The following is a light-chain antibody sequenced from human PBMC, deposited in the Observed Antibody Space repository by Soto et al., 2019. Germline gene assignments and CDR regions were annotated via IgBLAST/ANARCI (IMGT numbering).Light chain of an antibody. V-gene: IGLV2-8*01. CDR3: SSYAGSNNALYV. J-gene: IGLJ1*01. CDR2: EVS. CDR1: SSDVGGYNY. Sequence: QSALTQPPSASGSPGQSVTISCTGTSSDVGGYNYVSWYQQHPGKAPKLMIYEVSKRPSGVPDRFSGSKSGNTASLTVSGLQAEDEADYYCSSYAGSNNALYVFGTGTKFTVL.